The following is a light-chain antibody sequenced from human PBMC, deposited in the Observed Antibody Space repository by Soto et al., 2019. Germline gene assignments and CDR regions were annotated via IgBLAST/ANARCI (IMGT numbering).Light chain of an antibody. CDR3: QTWGTGIVV. CDR1: SGHSSYA. V-gene: IGLV4-69*01. J-gene: IGLJ2*01. Sequence: QLVLTQSPSASASLGAWVKLTCTLSSGHSSYAIAWHQQQPEKGPRYLVKLNSDGSHSKGDGIPDRFSGSSSGAERYLTISSLQSEDEADYYCQTWGTGIVVFGKGTKLTVL. CDR2: LNSDGSH.